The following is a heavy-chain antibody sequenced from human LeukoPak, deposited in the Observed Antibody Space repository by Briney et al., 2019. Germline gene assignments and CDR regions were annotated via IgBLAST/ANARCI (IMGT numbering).Heavy chain of an antibody. J-gene: IGHJ4*02. CDR2: INHSGST. D-gene: IGHD3-10*01. CDR1: GGSFSGYY. Sequence: SETLSLTCAVYGGSFSGYYWSWIRQPPAKGLEWIGEINHSGSTNYNPSLKSRVTISVDTSKNQFSLMLSSVTAADTAVYYCARGPRGYYGSGSYSYWGQGTLVTVSS. V-gene: IGHV4-34*01. CDR3: ARGPRGYYGSGSYSY.